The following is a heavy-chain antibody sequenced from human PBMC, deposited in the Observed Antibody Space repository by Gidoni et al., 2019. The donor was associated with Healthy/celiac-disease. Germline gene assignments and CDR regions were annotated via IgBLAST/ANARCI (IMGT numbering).Heavy chain of an antibody. Sequence: QVQLVESGGGLVKPGVSLRLSCAASGFTFSDYYRSWIRQAPGKGMEWVSYISSSGSTIYYADSVKGRFTISRDKAKNSLYLQMNSLRAEDTAVYYCARDLRDTAMLDFDYWGQGNLVTVSS. J-gene: IGHJ4*02. D-gene: IGHD5-18*01. CDR1: GFTFSDYY. CDR3: ARDLRDTAMLDFDY. CDR2: ISSSGSTI. V-gene: IGHV3-11*01.